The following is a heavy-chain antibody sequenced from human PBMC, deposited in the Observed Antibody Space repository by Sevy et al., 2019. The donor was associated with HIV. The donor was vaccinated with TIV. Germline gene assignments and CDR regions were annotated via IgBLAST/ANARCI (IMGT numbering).Heavy chain of an antibody. D-gene: IGHD2-15*01. J-gene: IGHJ6*02. V-gene: IGHV1-2*06. CDR3: ARDGGGRTTNSGMDV. Sequence: ASVKVSCKASGYTFTGDYLHWVRQAPGKGLAGMGRVYLNSGGKNYARKFQGRVTMTRDTSISTAYMELSRLRFDDTAVYYCARDGGGRTTNSGMDVWGQGTTVTVSS. CDR2: VYLNSGGK. CDR1: GYTFTGDY.